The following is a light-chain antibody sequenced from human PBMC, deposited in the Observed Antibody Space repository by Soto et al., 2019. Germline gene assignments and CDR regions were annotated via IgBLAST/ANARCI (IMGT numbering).Light chain of an antibody. CDR1: SSNIGAGYD. CDR2: GDS. CDR3: QSYDSSLSGFYV. Sequence: QSVLTQPTSVSGAPGQRVTISCTGSSSNIGAGYDVHWYQQVPGTAPKLLIYGDSNRPSGVPDRFSGSKSGTSASLAITGLQAEDEADYYCQSYDSSLSGFYVVGTGTKLTVL. J-gene: IGLJ1*01. V-gene: IGLV1-40*01.